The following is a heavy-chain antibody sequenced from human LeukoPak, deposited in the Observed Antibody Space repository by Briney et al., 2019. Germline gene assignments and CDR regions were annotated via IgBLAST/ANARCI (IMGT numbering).Heavy chain of an antibody. V-gene: IGHV4-59*01. CDR2: IYYSGST. J-gene: IGHJ2*01. CDR3: ARGSERLSLQWLVPSYWYFDL. CDR1: GGSISSYY. D-gene: IGHD6-19*01. Sequence: ETLSLTCTVSGGSISSYYWSWIRQPPGKGLEWIGYIYYSGSTNYNPSLKSRVTISVDTSKNQFSLKLGSVTAADTAVYYCARGSERLSLQWLVPSYWYFDLWGRGTLVTVSS.